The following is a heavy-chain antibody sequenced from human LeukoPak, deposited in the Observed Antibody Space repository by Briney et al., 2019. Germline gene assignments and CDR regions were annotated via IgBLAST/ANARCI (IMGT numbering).Heavy chain of an antibody. CDR2: ISYDGSNK. D-gene: IGHD6-19*01. V-gene: IGHV3-30*04. CDR3: ARDNAAVAGSFDY. J-gene: IGHJ4*02. Sequence: GGSLRLSCAASGFTFSSYAMHWVRQAPGKGLEWVAVISYDGSNKYYADSVKGRFTISRDNSKNTLYLQMNSLRAEDTAVYYCARDNAAVAGSFDYWGQGTLVTVSS. CDR1: GFTFSSYA.